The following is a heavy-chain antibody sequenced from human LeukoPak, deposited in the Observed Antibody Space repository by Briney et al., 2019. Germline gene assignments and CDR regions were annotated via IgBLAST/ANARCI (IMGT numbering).Heavy chain of an antibody. CDR2: MNPNSGNT. CDR1: GYTFTSYD. V-gene: IGHV1-8*01. J-gene: IGHJ6*03. CDR3: ARVDSSSWYHYYMDV. Sequence: VASVKVSCKASGYTFTSYDINWVRQATGQGLEWMGWMNPNSGNTGYAQKFQGRVTMTRNTSTSTAYMELSSLRSEDTAVYYCARVDSSSWYHYYMDVWGKGTTVTVSS. D-gene: IGHD6-13*01.